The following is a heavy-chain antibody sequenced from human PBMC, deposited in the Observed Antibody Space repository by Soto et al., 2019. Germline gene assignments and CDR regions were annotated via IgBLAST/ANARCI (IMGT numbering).Heavy chain of an antibody. D-gene: IGHD1-1*01. V-gene: IGHV4-39*01. Sequence: SETLSLTCTVSGGSISSSSDYWGWIRQPPGKGLEWIGNIYYNGNTYYNPSLKSRVTISVDTSKNQFPLKLSSVTAADTAIYYCASPWMTTGLDNFDIWGQGTMVTVSS. J-gene: IGHJ3*02. CDR1: GGSISSSSDY. CDR2: IYYNGNT. CDR3: ASPWMTTGLDNFDI.